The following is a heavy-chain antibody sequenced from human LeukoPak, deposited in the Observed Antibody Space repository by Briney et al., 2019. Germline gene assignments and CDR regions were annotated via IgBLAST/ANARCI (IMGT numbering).Heavy chain of an antibody. V-gene: IGHV3-23*01. CDR2: IGPGSSDI. Sequence: QAGGSLRLSCAASGFTFGSYEMNWVRQAPGRGLEWVAVIGPGSSDIHYADSVEGRFTTSRDNSMNTLYLQMNSLRAEDTATYYCAKYCGGDCFRYFDCWGQGALVTVSS. D-gene: IGHD2-21*02. CDR1: GFTFGSYE. J-gene: IGHJ4*02. CDR3: AKYCGGDCFRYFDC.